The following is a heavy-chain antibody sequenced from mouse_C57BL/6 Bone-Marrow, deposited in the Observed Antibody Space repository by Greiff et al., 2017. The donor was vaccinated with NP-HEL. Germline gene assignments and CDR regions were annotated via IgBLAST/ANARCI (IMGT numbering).Heavy chain of an antibody. V-gene: IGHV5-16*01. D-gene: IGHD1-1*02. CDR3: ARDLDYSLWYFDV. CDR1: GFTFSDYY. CDR2: INYDGSST. Sequence: VKVVESEGGLVQPGSSMKLSCTASGFTFSDYYMAWVRQVPEKGLEWVANINYDGSSTYYLDSLKSRFIISRGNAKNILYLQMSSLKSEDTATYYCARDLDYSLWYFDVWGTGTTVTVSS. J-gene: IGHJ1*03.